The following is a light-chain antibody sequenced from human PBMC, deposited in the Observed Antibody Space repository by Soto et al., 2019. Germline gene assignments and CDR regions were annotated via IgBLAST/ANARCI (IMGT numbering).Light chain of an antibody. Sequence: ELVMTQSPATLSVSPGERATLSCRASQSVNSNLAWYRQKPGQAPRLLLSDASTRATGVPARFSGSGSGTEFTLTSSSLQSEDSGIYYCQQYNYWPPLTFGGGTKVEIK. CDR3: QQYNYWPPLT. CDR1: QSVNSN. J-gene: IGKJ4*01. CDR2: DAS. V-gene: IGKV3-15*01.